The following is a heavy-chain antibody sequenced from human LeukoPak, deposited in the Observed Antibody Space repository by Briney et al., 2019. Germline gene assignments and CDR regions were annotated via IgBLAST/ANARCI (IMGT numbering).Heavy chain of an antibody. V-gene: IGHV4-59*01. Sequence: SETLSLTCAVYGGSFSGYYWSWIRQPPGKGLEWLGYIYYSGSTNYNPSLKSRVTISVDTSKNQFSLKLSSVTAADTAVYYCARGRTYYYDSSGSFFDIWGQGTMVTVSS. CDR3: ARGRTYYYDSSGSFFDI. CDR2: IYYSGST. CDR1: GGSFSGYY. D-gene: IGHD3-22*01. J-gene: IGHJ3*02.